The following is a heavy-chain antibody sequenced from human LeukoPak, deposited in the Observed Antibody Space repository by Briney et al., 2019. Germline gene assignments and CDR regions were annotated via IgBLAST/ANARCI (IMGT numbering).Heavy chain of an antibody. CDR3: ASLYGDYGDY. Sequence: PGRSLRLSCAASGFTFSSYGMHWVRQAPGKGLEWLAVISYDASYKNYADSVKGRFTISRDNSKNTLYLRMNSLRAEDTAVYYCASLYGDYGDYWGQGTPVTVSS. CDR2: ISYDASYK. CDR1: GFTFSSYG. V-gene: IGHV3-30*03. D-gene: IGHD4-17*01. J-gene: IGHJ4*02.